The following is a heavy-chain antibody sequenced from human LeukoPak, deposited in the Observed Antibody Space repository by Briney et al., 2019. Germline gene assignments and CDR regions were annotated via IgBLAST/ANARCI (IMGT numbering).Heavy chain of an antibody. CDR3: ASHESGANWFDP. D-gene: IGHD7-27*01. V-gene: IGHV4-39*01. CDR2: IYYSGST. Sequence: KPSETLSLTCTVSGGSISSSSYYWGWVRQPPGKGLEWIGSIYYSGSTYYNPSLKSRVTISVDTSKNQFSLKLSSVTAADTAVYYCASHESGANWFDPWGQGSLVTVSS. CDR1: GGSISSSSYY. J-gene: IGHJ5*02.